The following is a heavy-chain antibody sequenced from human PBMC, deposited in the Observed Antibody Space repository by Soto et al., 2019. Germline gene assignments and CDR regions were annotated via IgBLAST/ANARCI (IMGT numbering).Heavy chain of an antibody. Sequence: QVQLHQWGAGLVRPSETLALTCAVNGGSFSTNHWNWIRQSPGKGLEWIGEISPDGATNFNPTPKSRLSMSVETSKRPFSLHLTSVTAADTAVYFCARGLAAQSFYFDFWGQGTLVTVSS. J-gene: IGHJ4*02. CDR2: ISPDGAT. CDR1: GGSFSTNH. V-gene: IGHV4-34*01. CDR3: ARGLAAQSFYFDF. D-gene: IGHD3-16*02.